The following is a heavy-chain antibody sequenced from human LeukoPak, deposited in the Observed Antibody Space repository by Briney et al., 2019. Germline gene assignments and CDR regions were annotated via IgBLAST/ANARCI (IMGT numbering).Heavy chain of an antibody. J-gene: IGHJ3*02. CDR3: ARAGNREGSYGAFDI. Sequence: GGSLRLSCAASGFTFSSYSMNWVRQVPGKGLEWVSSISSSSSYIYYADSVKGRFTISRDNAKNSLYLQMNSLRAEDTAVYYCARAGNREGSYGAFDIWGQGTMVTVSS. D-gene: IGHD1-26*01. CDR1: GFTFSSYS. CDR2: ISSSSSYI. V-gene: IGHV3-21*01.